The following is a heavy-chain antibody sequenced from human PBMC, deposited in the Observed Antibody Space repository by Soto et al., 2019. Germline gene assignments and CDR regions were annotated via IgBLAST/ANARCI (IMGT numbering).Heavy chain of an antibody. Sequence: QVQLVESGGGVVQPGRSLRLSCAASGFTFSSYGMHWVRQAPGKGLRWVAVIWYDGSNKYYADSVKGRFTISRDNSKNTLYLQMNSLRAEDTAVYYCARDFCSATSCYRWGWYFDLWGRGTLVTVSS. CDR2: IWYDGSNK. J-gene: IGHJ2*01. D-gene: IGHD2-2*01. CDR1: GFTFSSYG. CDR3: ARDFCSATSCYRWGWYFDL. V-gene: IGHV3-33*01.